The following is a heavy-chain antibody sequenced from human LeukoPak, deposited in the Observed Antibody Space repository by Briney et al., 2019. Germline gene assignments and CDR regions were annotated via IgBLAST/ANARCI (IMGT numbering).Heavy chain of an antibody. CDR1: GFTFDDHG. Sequence: GGSLRLSCAASGFTFDDHGMSWVRQAPGKGLEWVSGINWNGGSTGYADSVKGRFTISRDNAKNSLYLQMNSLRAEDTALYHCASRAAAGTEWDYWGQGTLVTVSS. CDR3: ASRAAAGTEWDY. D-gene: IGHD6-13*01. V-gene: IGHV3-20*01. J-gene: IGHJ4*02. CDR2: INWNGGST.